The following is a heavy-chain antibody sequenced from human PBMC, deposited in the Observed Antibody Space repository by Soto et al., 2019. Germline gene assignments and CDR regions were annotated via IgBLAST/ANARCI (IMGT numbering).Heavy chain of an antibody. D-gene: IGHD1-26*01. CDR1: GFTVSSNY. Sequence: EVQLVESGGDLVQPGGSLRLSCAASGFTVSSNYMSWVRQAPGKGLEWSSIIYSAGNTYYADSVKGRFTISRDNSKNKLYLQMNSLGAEDTAVYYCARDFVVGGQTINSYSGMDVWGQGTTVTVSS. J-gene: IGHJ6*02. CDR2: IYSAGNT. V-gene: IGHV3-66*01. CDR3: ARDFVVGGQTINSYSGMDV.